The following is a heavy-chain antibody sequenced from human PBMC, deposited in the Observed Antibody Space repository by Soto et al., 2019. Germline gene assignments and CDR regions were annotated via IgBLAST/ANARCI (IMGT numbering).Heavy chain of an antibody. V-gene: IGHV3-49*03. D-gene: IGHD3-10*01. J-gene: IGHJ4*02. Sequence: PGGSLRLSCTASGFTFGDYAMSWFRQAPGKGLKWVGFIRSKAYGGTTEYAASVKGRFTISRDDSKSIAYLQMNSLKTEDTAVYYFTLFQRKVLWFGEFSFYDYWGQGTLVTVSS. CDR3: TLFQRKVLWFGEFSFYDY. CDR1: GFTFGDYA. CDR2: IRSKAYGGTT.